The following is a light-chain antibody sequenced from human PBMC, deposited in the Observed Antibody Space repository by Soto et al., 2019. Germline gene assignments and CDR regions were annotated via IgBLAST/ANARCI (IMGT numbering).Light chain of an antibody. Sequence: QSVLTQPPSVSGAPGQRVTISCTGSSSNIGAGYDVHWYQQLPGTAPKLLIYGNSNRPSGVPDRFSGSKSGTSASLAITGLQAEDEADYSCQSYDSSLSVSFGGGTKLTVL. J-gene: IGLJ2*01. CDR1: SSNIGAGYD. V-gene: IGLV1-40*01. CDR2: GNS. CDR3: QSYDSSLSVS.